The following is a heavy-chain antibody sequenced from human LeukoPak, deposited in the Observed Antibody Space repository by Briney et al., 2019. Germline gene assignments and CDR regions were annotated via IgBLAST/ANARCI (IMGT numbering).Heavy chain of an antibody. CDR3: ARHSGYDSVSYYYGMDV. J-gene: IGHJ6*02. CDR2: IYYSGST. V-gene: IGHV4-59*08. CDR1: GGSISSYY. D-gene: IGHD5-12*01. Sequence: PSETLSLTCTVSGGSISSYYWSWIRQPPGKGLEWIGYIYYSGSTNYTPSLKSRVAISVDTSKNQFSLKLSSVTAADTAVYYCARHSGYDSVSYYYGMDVWGQGTTVTVSS.